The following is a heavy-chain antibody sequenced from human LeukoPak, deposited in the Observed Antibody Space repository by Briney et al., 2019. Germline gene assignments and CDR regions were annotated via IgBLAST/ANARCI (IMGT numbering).Heavy chain of an antibody. J-gene: IGHJ1*01. CDR3: ARSLSGYDPLSAF. CDR1: GFTFSSYS. D-gene: IGHD5-12*01. CDR2: MTATSNTF. V-gene: IGHV3-48*04. Sequence: PGGSLRLSCEVSGFTFSSYSMTWVRQVPGKGLEWIAYMTATSNTFYYADSVKGRFTISRDNARNSLFLQMNSLTVEDTVVYYCARSLSGYDPLSAFWGQGTLVTVSS.